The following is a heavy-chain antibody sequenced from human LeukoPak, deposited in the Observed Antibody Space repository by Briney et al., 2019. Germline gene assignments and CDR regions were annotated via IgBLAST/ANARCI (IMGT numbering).Heavy chain of an antibody. J-gene: IGHJ4*02. V-gene: IGHV4-4*07. Sequence: SETLSLTCNVSGGSISSYFWTWIRQPAGKGLEWIGRIHASGATNYNSSLKSRVSMSVDTSKNQFSLKLTSVTAADTAVYFCARDGADVYGRAFDYWGQGTLVSVSS. D-gene: IGHD3-10*01. CDR1: GGSISSYF. CDR3: ARDGADVYGRAFDY. CDR2: IHASGAT.